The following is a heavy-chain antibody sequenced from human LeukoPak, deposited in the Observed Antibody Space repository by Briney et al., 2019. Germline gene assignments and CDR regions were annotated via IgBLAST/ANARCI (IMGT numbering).Heavy chain of an antibody. J-gene: IGHJ3*02. Sequence: GGSLRLSCAASGFTFSSYGMHWVRQAPGKGLEWVAVISYDGSNKYYADSVKGRFTISRDNSKNTLYLQMNSLRAEGTAVYYCAKDQSSGPTYDAFDIWGQGTMVTVSS. V-gene: IGHV3-30*18. D-gene: IGHD3-22*01. CDR3: AKDQSSGPTYDAFDI. CDR1: GFTFSSYG. CDR2: ISYDGSNK.